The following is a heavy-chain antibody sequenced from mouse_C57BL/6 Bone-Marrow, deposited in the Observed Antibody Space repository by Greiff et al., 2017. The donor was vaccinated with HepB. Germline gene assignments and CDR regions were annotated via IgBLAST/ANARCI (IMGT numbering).Heavy chain of an antibody. J-gene: IGHJ4*01. D-gene: IGHD1-1*01. CDR3: ARISDYGSSYDYAMDY. CDR2: INPNNGGT. CDR1: GYTFTDYN. Sequence: EVKLMESGPELVKPGASVKIPCKASGYTFTDYNMDWVKQSHGKSLEWIGDINPNNGGTIYNQKFKGKATLTVDKSSSTAYMELRSLTSEDTAVYYCARISDYGSSYDYAMDYWGQGTSVTVSS. V-gene: IGHV1-18*01.